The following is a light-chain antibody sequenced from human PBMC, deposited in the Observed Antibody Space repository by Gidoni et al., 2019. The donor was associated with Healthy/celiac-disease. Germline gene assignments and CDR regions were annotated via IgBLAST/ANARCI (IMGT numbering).Light chain of an antibody. V-gene: IGKV3D-7*01. Sequence: PGERVTLSCRASQSVSSSYLTWYQQKPGQAPRLLIYAASTRATSIPARFSGSGSGTDFTLTIRRLQPEDFAVYYCQQDYKSFTFGPGTKVDIK. CDR3: QQDYKSFT. CDR2: AAS. CDR1: QSVSSSY. J-gene: IGKJ3*01.